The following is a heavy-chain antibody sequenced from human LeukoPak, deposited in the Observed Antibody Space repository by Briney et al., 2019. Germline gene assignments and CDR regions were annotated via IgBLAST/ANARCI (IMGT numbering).Heavy chain of an antibody. D-gene: IGHD3-3*01. V-gene: IGHV4-4*07. CDR3: ARDYDFWSGYHPDYYYMDV. CDR1: GGSISSYY. J-gene: IGHJ6*03. CDR2: IYTSGST. Sequence: PSEPLSLTCTVSGGSISSYYWSWIRQPAGKGLEWIGRIYTSGSTNYNPSLKSRVTMSVDTSKNQFSLKLSSVTAADTAVYYCARDYDFWSGYHPDYYYMDVWGKGTSVIVSS.